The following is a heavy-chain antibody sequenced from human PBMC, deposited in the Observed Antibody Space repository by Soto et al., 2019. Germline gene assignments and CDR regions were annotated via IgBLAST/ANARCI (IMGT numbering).Heavy chain of an antibody. D-gene: IGHD2-8*01. J-gene: IGHJ5*02. CDR3: NRSRAGVTSYNGFAP. Sequence: EVQLVESGGGLVQPGGSLKLSCAASGFTFSDSAIHWVRQASGKGLEWVGRIRSKPNSDATAYAVSVKGRFTISRDVSKYSAYLQMTGVKTEDPAVYYCNRSRAGVTSYNGFAPWGQGTLVTVPS. CDR2: IRSKPNSDAT. CDR1: GFTFSDSA. V-gene: IGHV3-73*02.